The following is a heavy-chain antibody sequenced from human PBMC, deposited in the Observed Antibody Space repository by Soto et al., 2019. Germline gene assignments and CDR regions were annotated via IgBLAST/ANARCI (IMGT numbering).Heavy chain of an antibody. CDR2: INHSGST. D-gene: IGHD3-22*01. V-gene: IGHV4-34*01. Sequence: QVQLQQWGAGLLKPSETLSLTCAVYGGSFSGYYWSWIRQPPGKGLEWIGEINHSGSTNYNPSLKSRVTISVDTSKNQFSLKLSSVTAADTAVYYCARGRARRVDSSGYSAWFYPWGQGTLVTVSS. J-gene: IGHJ5*02. CDR1: GGSFSGYY. CDR3: ARGRARRVDSSGYSAWFYP.